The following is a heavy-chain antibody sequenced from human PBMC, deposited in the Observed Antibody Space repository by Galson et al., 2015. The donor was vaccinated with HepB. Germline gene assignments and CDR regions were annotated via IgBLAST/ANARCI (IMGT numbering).Heavy chain of an antibody. V-gene: IGHV3-7*01. D-gene: IGHD2-21*01. J-gene: IGHJ4*02. Sequence: SLRLSCAASGLTLSNYWMNWVRQAPGKGLEWVANIKQDGSVKYYVDSVKGRFTISRDNTKNSLYLRMNNLRAEDSAVYYCAGGTGWVIHYWGQGALVTVSS. CDR1: GLTLSNYW. CDR3: AGGTGWVIHY. CDR2: IKQDGSVK.